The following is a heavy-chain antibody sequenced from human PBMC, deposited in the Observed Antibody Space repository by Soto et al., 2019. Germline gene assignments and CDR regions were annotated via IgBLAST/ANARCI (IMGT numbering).Heavy chain of an antibody. CDR3: AADLEGYSIFGVVIGYYGMDV. J-gene: IGHJ6*02. CDR1: GFTCTSSA. D-gene: IGHD3-3*01. CDR2: IVVGSGNT. Sequence: SVKVSCKASGFTCTSSAVQWVLQSVLQRLDGIGWIVVGSGNTNYAQKFQERVTITRDMSTSTAYMELSSLRSEDTAVYYCAADLEGYSIFGVVIGYYGMDVWGQGTTVTVSS. V-gene: IGHV1-58*01.